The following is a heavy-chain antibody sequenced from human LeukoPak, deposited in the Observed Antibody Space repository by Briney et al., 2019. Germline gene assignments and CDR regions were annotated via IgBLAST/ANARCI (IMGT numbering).Heavy chain of an antibody. Sequence: GGSLRLSCAASGLTFSTYGMHWVRQAPGKGRGWVAVVWYDGSNIHYVDSVKGRFTISRDNSKSTLYLQMNSLTAEDTAVYYCARGGYSGTYYFDYWGQGTLVTVSS. CDR2: VWYDGSNI. V-gene: IGHV3-33*01. CDR3: ARGGYSGTYYFDY. J-gene: IGHJ4*02. D-gene: IGHD1-26*01. CDR1: GLTFSTYG.